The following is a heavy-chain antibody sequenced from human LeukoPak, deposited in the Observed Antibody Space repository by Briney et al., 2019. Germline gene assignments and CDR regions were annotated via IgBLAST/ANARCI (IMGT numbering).Heavy chain of an antibody. V-gene: IGHV3-30*03. D-gene: IGHD6-19*01. CDR3: AGVSESGWYYFDY. CDR1: GFTFSNFA. Sequence: PGGSLRLSCAASGFTFSNFAMHWVRQAPGKGLQWVAVISFDGSNKYYADSVKGRFSISRDNSKDTLHLQMSSLRDEDTAVYFCAGVSESGWYYFDYWGQGTLLTVSS. J-gene: IGHJ4*02. CDR2: ISFDGSNK.